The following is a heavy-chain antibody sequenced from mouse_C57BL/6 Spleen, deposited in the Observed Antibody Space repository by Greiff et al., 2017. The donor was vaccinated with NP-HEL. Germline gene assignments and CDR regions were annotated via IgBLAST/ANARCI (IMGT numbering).Heavy chain of an antibody. Sequence: EVKLVESGGGLVQPGGSLKLSCAASGFTFSDYGMAWVRQAPGKGPEWVAFISNLACSTYYADTVKGRFTISRENAKNTLYLEMSSLRTEDTAVYYCARHACGNYAMDYWGQGTSVTVSS. CDR1: GFTFSDYG. J-gene: IGHJ4*01. V-gene: IGHV5-15*01. CDR2: ISNLACST. D-gene: IGHD1-1*02. CDR3: ARHACGNYAMDY.